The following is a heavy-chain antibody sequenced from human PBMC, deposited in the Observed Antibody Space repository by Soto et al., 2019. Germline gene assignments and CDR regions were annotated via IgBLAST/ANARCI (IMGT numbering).Heavy chain of an antibody. V-gene: IGHV5-51*01. CDR1: GHSFTSYW. CDR2: IYPGDSDT. CDR3: ARLPCSSTSCSHIYYYYYGMDV. J-gene: IGHJ6*01. D-gene: IGHD2-2*01. Sequence: GESLKISCKGSGHSFTSYWIGWVRQMPGKGLEWMGIIYPGDSDTRYSPSFQGQVTISADKSISTAYLQWSSLKASDTAMYYCARLPCSSTSCSHIYYYYYGMDVWGQVTTVTVSS.